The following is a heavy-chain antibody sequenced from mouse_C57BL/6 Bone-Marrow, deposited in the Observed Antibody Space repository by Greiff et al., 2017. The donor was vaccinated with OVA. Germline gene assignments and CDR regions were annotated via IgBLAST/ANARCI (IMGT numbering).Heavy chain of an antibody. CDR1: GYTFTSYW. CDR2: IDPSDSYT. J-gene: IGHJ4*01. Sequence: QVQLQQPGAELVKPGASVKLSCKASGYTFTSYWMQWVKQRPGQGLEWIGEIDPSDSYTNYNQKFKGKATLTADKSSSTAYMQLSSLTSEDSAVYFCARSGSGCPMDYWGQGTSVTVSS. D-gene: IGHD3-2*02. V-gene: IGHV1-50*01. CDR3: ARSGSGCPMDY.